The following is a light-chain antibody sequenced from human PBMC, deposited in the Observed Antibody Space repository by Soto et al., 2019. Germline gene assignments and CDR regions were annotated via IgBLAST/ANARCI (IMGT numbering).Light chain of an antibody. CDR1: SSNIGSGY. CDR2: RNN. CDR3: AAWDDSLSGHVV. Sequence: QSVLTQPPSASGTPGQRVTISCSGSSSNIGSGYVYWYQQHPRAAPKLLIYRNNKQPSEVPHRFSGAKSGTSASLAISGLRYDDEADYFCAAWDDSLSGHVVFGGGTKVTVL. J-gene: IGLJ2*01. V-gene: IGLV1-47*01.